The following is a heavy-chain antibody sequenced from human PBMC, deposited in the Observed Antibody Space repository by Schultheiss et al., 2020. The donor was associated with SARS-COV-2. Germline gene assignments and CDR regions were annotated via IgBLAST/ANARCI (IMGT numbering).Heavy chain of an antibody. CDR3: TREPVHPFYYYYYGMDV. Sequence: SVKVSCKASGGTFSSYAISWVRQAPGQGLEWMGGIIPIFGTANYAQKFQGRVTMTRDTSTSTVYMELSSLRSEDTAVYYCTREPVHPFYYYYYGMDVWGQGTTVTVSS. CDR1: GGTFSSYA. V-gene: IGHV1-69*05. CDR2: IIPIFGTA. D-gene: IGHD1-1*01. J-gene: IGHJ6*02.